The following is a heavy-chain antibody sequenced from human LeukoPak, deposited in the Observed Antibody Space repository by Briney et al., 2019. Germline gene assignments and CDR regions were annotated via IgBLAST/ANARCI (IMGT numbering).Heavy chain of an antibody. CDR1: GFTFSSYS. CDR2: ISSSSSYI. V-gene: IGHV3-21*04. CDR3: AKEQERITIIVVDSPFDF. Sequence: GGSLRLSCAASGFTFSSYSMNWVRQAPGKGLEWVSSISSSSSYIYYADSAKGRFTISRDNSKKTLSLQMNSLRAEDTAVYYCAKEQERITIIVVDSPFDFWGQGTLVTVSS. J-gene: IGHJ4*02. D-gene: IGHD3-22*01.